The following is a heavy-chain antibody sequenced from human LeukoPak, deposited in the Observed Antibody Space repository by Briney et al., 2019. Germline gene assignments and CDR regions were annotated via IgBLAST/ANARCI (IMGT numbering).Heavy chain of an antibody. CDR1: RFTFNKYV. CDR2: ISYDGRNK. D-gene: IGHD2-2*01. J-gene: IGHJ4*02. V-gene: IGHV3-30*18. CDR3: AKGPLRGTAAASDY. Sequence: GGSLRLSCAASRFTFNKYVMHWVRQAPGKGLEGVAVISYDGRNKHYPDSVKGRFTIPRDISTDTLWLQMDSLRTEDTAVYYCAKGPLRGTAAASDYWGQGTLVTVSS.